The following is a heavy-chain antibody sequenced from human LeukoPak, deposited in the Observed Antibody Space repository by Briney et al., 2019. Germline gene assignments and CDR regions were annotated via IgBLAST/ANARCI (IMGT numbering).Heavy chain of an antibody. CDR3: VSHYGMDV. J-gene: IGHJ6*02. CDR1: GFTVNAQH. CDR2: IYSGGGT. V-gene: IGHV3-53*01. Sequence: PGGSLRLSCAASGFTVNAQHMSWVRQAPGKGLEWVSVIYSGGGTYYAHSVSGRFTMSRDNSKNALFLQLNSLRAEDTAVYYCVSHYGMDVWGQGTTVTVSS.